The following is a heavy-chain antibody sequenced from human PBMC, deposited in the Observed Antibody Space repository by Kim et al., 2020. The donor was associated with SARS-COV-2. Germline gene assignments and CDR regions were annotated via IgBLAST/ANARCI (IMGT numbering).Heavy chain of an antibody. CDR1: GYTFTSYA. J-gene: IGHJ6*02. D-gene: IGHD3-22*01. CDR3: ARVGRVVTYYYYGMDV. CDR2: INTNTGNP. Sequence: ASVKVSCKASGYTFTSYAMNWVRQAPGQGLEWMGWINTNTGNPTYAQGFTGRFVFSLDTSVSTAYLQISSLKAEDTAVYYCARVGRVVTYYYYGMDVWGQGTTVTVSS. V-gene: IGHV7-4-1*02.